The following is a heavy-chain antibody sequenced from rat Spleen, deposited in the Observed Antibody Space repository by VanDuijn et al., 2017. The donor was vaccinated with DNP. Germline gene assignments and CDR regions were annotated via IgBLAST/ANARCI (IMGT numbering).Heavy chain of an antibody. V-gene: IGHV2S12*01. CDR1: GFSLTSYG. CDR2: ISNGGIP. D-gene: IGHD1-12*02. CDR3: ARSGTTMASLYFDY. Sequence: QVQLKESGPGLVQPSQTLSLTCTVSGFSLTSYGVSWVRQPPGKGLEWIASISNGGIPYYNSALKSRLSISRDTSKSQVFLEMNSVQTGDTAMYFCARSGTTMASLYFDYWGQGVMVTVSS. J-gene: IGHJ2*01.